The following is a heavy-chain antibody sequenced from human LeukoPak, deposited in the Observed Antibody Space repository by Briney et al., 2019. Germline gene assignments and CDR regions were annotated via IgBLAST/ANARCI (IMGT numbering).Heavy chain of an antibody. Sequence: PSETLSLTCAVYGGSFSGYYWSWIRQPPGKGLEWIGEINHSGSTNYNPSLQSRVTISVDTSKNQFSLKLSSVTAASTAVYYCARGLFPRWFDPWGQGTLVTVSS. CDR3: ARGLFPRWFDP. CDR1: GGSFSGYY. J-gene: IGHJ5*02. CDR2: INHSGST. V-gene: IGHV4-34*01.